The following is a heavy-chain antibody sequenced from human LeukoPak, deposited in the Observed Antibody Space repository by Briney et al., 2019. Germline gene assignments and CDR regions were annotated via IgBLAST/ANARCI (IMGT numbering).Heavy chain of an antibody. CDR2: IYYSGSI. CDR1: GASISSYY. D-gene: IGHD3-22*01. V-gene: IGHV4-59*01. J-gene: IGHJ4*02. Sequence: SETLSLTCTGSGASISSYYWSWIRQPPGKGLEWIGDIYYSGSIKYNPSLKSRVTMSVDTSKNQFSLKLSSATAADTAIYYCARENPSGYYNRPIDYWGQGTLVTVSS. CDR3: ARENPSGYYNRPIDY.